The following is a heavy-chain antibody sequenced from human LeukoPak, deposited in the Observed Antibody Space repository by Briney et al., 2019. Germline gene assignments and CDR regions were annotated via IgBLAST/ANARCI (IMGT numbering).Heavy chain of an antibody. CDR1: GFTFSSHW. J-gene: IGHJ4*02. D-gene: IGHD6-13*01. CDR3: AKDHSTLGY. CDR2: IKTDGTYT. V-gene: IGHV3-74*01. Sequence: GRSLRLSCAASGFTFSSHWMHWVRQAPGKGLVWVSRIKTDGTYTDYADSVKGRFTTSRDNSKNTLYLQMNSLRAEDTAVYYCAKDHSTLGYWGQGTLVTVSS.